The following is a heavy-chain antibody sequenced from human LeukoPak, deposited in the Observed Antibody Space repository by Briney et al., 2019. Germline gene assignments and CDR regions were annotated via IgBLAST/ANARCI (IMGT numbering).Heavy chain of an antibody. CDR2: IYSGSST. CDR3: AKVRWDNSGWYYSDS. V-gene: IGHV3-53*05. D-gene: IGHD6-19*01. Sequence: GSLRLSCAASGFPVSSNYMSWVRQAPGKGLEWVSVIYSGSSTYYADSVKGRFTVSRDNSKNTLYLQVNSLRVEDTAVYYCAKVRWDNSGWYYSDSWGQGTLVTVSS. CDR1: GFPVSSNY. J-gene: IGHJ4*02.